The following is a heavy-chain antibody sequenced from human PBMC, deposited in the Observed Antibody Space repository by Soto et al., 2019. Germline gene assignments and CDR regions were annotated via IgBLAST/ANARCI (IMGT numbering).Heavy chain of an antibody. V-gene: IGHV3-64D*06. D-gene: IGHD1-7*01. J-gene: IGHJ6*02. CDR2: ISSNGGST. CDR1: GFTFSSYA. Sequence: GGSLRLSCSASGFTFSSYAMHWVLQAPGKGLEYVSAISSNGGSTYYADSVKGRFTISRDNSKNTLYLQMSSLRAEDTAVYYCVTSRTGTTPLDYYYGMDVWGQGTTVTVSS. CDR3: VTSRTGTTPLDYYYGMDV.